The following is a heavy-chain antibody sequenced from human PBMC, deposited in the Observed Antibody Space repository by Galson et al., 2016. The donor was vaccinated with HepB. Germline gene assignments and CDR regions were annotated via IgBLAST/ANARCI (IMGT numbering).Heavy chain of an antibody. Sequence: SLRLSCAASGFTFRNYTMNWVRQAPGKGLEWVSSITSSSTYIHYADSVKGRFTISRDNAKNSLYLQMNSLRADDTAVYYCARFGKYYFETRTYVNWFDPWGQGTLVTVSA. J-gene: IGHJ5*02. V-gene: IGHV3-21*01. CDR1: GFTFRNYT. CDR3: ARFGKYYFETRTYVNWFDP. D-gene: IGHD3-22*01. CDR2: ITSSSTYI.